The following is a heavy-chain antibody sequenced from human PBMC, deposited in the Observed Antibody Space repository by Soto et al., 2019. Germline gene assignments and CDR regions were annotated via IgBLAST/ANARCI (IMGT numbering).Heavy chain of an antibody. CDR2: ISYDGSNK. D-gene: IGHD4-17*01. Sequence: QVQLVESGGGVVQPGRSLRLSCAASGFTFSSYGMHWVRQAPGKGLEWVAVISYDGSNKYYADSVKGRFTISRDNSKNXPYLQMNSLRAEDTAVYYCAKDRSYGDLPPYNWFDPWGQGTLVTVSS. CDR1: GFTFSSYG. J-gene: IGHJ5*02. V-gene: IGHV3-30*18. CDR3: AKDRSYGDLPPYNWFDP.